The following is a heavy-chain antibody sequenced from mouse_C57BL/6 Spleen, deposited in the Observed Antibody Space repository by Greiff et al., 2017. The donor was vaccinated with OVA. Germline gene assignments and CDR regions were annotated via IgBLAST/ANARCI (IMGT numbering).Heavy chain of an antibody. Sequence: QVQLQQSGPELVKPGASVKISCKASSYAFSSSWMNWVKQRPGKGLEWIGRIYPGDGDTNYNGKFKGKATLTADKSSSTAYMQLSSLTSEDAAVYFCAREGGWFAYWGQGTLVTVSA. J-gene: IGHJ3*01. CDR3: AREGGWFAY. V-gene: IGHV1-82*01. CDR2: IYPGDGDT. CDR1: SYAFSSSW.